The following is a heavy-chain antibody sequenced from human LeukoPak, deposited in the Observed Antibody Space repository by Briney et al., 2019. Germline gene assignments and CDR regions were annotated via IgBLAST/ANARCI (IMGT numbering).Heavy chain of an antibody. J-gene: IGHJ6*03. CDR3: AGDKGVYCSSTSCYHYYYMDV. CDR1: GGSISSYY. D-gene: IGHD2-2*01. V-gene: IGHV4-4*07. CDR2: IYTSGST. Sequence: SETLSLTCTVSGGSISSYYWSWIRQPAGKGLEWIGRIYTSGSTNYNPSLKSRVTMSVDTSKNQFSLKLSSVTAADTAVYYCAGDKGVYCSSTSCYHYYYMDVWGKGTTVTVSS.